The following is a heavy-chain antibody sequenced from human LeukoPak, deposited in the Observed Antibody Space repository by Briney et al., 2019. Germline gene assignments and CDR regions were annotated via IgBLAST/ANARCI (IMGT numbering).Heavy chain of an antibody. V-gene: IGHV4-4*07. Sequence: SETLSLTCTVSGGSISSYYWSWIRQPAGKGLEWIGRIYTSGSTNYKPSLKSRVTMSVDTSKNQFSLKLSSVTAADTAVYYCARDFPAPYYYYYYMDVWGKGTTVTVSS. CDR1: GGSISSYY. CDR2: IYTSGST. CDR3: ARDFPAPYYYYYYMDV. J-gene: IGHJ6*03.